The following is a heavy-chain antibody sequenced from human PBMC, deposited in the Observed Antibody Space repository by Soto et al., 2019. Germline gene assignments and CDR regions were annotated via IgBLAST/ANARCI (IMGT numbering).Heavy chain of an antibody. Sequence: GASVKVSCKASGGTFSSYAISWVRQAPGQGLEWMGGIIPIFGTANYAQKFQGRVTITADESTSTAYMELSSLRSEDTAVYYCAIWRRYYYYYGMDVWGQGTTVTVSS. D-gene: IGHD3-10*01. CDR3: AIWRRYYYYYGMDV. J-gene: IGHJ6*02. CDR1: GGTFSSYA. V-gene: IGHV1-69*13. CDR2: IIPIFGTA.